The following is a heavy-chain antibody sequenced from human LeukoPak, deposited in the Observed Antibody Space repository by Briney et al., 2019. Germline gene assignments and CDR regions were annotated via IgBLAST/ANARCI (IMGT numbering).Heavy chain of an antibody. CDR1: GFTVSSNY. Sequence: GGSLRLSCAASGFTVSSNYMSWVRQAPGKGLEWVSAISGSGGSTYYADSVKGRFTISRDNSKNTLYLQMNSLRAEDTAVYYCAKKKAYCGGDCSADYWGQGTLVTVSS. V-gene: IGHV3-23*01. D-gene: IGHD2-21*02. CDR2: ISGSGGST. J-gene: IGHJ4*02. CDR3: AKKKAYCGGDCSADY.